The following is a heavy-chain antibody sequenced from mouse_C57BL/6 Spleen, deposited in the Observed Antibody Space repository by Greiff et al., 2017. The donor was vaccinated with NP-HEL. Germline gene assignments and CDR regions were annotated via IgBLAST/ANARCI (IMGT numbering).Heavy chain of an antibody. J-gene: IGHJ2*01. CDR3: AIHYYGSSYDYFDY. Sequence: VQLQQSGPELVKPGASVKISCKASGYSFTDYNMNWVKQSNGKSLEWIGVINPNYGTTSYNQKFKDKATLTVDQSSSTTYMQLNSLTSEDSAVYYCAIHYYGSSYDYFDYWGPGTTLTVSS. CDR1: GYSFTDYN. D-gene: IGHD1-1*01. V-gene: IGHV1-39*01. CDR2: INPNYGTT.